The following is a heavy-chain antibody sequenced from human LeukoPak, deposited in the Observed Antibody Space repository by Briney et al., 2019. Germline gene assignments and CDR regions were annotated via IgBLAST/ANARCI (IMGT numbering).Heavy chain of an antibody. CDR1: GYGFTSYW. D-gene: IGHD6-19*01. J-gene: IGHJ4*02. Sequence: GESLKISCKGSGYGFTSYWISWVRQMPGKGLEWMGRIDPSDSYTNYSPSFQGHVTISADKSISTAYLQWSSLKASDTAMYYCASSLEPGIAVAGTYYFDYRGQGTLVTVSS. CDR3: ASSLEPGIAVAGTYYFDY. V-gene: IGHV5-10-1*01. CDR2: IDPSDSYT.